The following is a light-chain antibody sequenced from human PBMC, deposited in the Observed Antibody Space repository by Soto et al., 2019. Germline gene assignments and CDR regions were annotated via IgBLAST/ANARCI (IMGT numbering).Light chain of an antibody. CDR3: QQYNNWPPIS. CDR1: QSVSGN. Sequence: EIVMTQSPATLSVSPGERATLSCRASQSVSGNLAWYQQKPGQAPRLLIYAASTSATGIPASFSGSVSGTEFTLTISSLHSEDFEVYYCQQYNNWPPISFGSWTKVHIK. J-gene: IGKJ3*01. CDR2: AAS. V-gene: IGKV3-15*01.